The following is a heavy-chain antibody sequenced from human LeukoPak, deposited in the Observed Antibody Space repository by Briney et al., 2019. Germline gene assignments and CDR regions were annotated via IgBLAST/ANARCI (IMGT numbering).Heavy chain of an antibody. J-gene: IGHJ5*02. CDR3: ARGRGYYYDSSGYYEFDP. CDR2: IIPILGIA. D-gene: IGHD3-22*01. V-gene: IGHV1-69*04. Sequence: SVKVSCKASGDTFSSYAISWVRQAPGQGLERMGRIIPILGIANYAQKFQGRVTITADKSTSTAYMELSSLRSEDTAVYYCARGRGYYYDSSGYYEFDPWGQGTLVTVSS. CDR1: GDTFSSYA.